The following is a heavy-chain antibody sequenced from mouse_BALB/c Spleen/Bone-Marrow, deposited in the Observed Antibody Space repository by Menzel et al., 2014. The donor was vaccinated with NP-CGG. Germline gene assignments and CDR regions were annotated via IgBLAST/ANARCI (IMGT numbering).Heavy chain of an antibody. CDR1: GFSLTSYG. J-gene: IGHJ2*01. CDR3: AIITPSFGY. Sequence: VLLVQSGPGLVQPSQSLSITCTVSGFSLTSYGIHWVRQSPGKGLEWLGAIWRGGSTDYNAASMSRLNITKANTKSQVFFKMNTLQADDAAIYYGAIITPSFGYWGQGTTLTVSS. V-gene: IGHV2-5*01. D-gene: IGHD1-1*01. CDR2: IWRGGST.